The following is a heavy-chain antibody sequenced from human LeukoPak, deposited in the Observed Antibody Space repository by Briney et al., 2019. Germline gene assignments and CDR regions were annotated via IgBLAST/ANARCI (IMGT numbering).Heavy chain of an antibody. CDR3: AKELMRGNGDYAEYDYYGMDV. CDR1: GFTFSSYG. CDR2: ISYDGSNK. Sequence: GGSLRLSCAASGFTFSSYGMHWVRQAPGKGLEWVAVISYDGSNKYYADSVKGRFTISRDNSKNTLYLQMNSLRAEDTAVYYCAKELMRGNGDYAEYDYYGMDVWGQGTTVTVSS. D-gene: IGHD4-17*01. J-gene: IGHJ6*02. V-gene: IGHV3-30*18.